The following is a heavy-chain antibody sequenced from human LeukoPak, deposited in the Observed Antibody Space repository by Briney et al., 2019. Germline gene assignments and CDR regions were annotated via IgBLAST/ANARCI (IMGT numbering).Heavy chain of an antibody. CDR3: ARDSPVVPAAIFYYYYGMDV. D-gene: IGHD2-2*01. Sequence: ASVKVSCKASGYTFTSYYMHWVRQAPGQGLEWMGIINPSSGSTSYAQKFQGRVTMTRDTSTSTVYMELSSLRSEDTAVYYCARDSPVVPAAIFYYYYGMDVWGQGTTVTVSS. J-gene: IGHJ6*02. CDR2: INPSSGST. V-gene: IGHV1-46*01. CDR1: GYTFTSYY.